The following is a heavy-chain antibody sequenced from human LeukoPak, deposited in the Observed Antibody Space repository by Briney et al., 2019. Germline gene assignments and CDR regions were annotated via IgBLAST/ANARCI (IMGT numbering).Heavy chain of an antibody. CDR2: IWPDGSIK. V-gene: IGHV3-30*02. Sequence: GGSLRLSCAASGFIFTTYGIHWVRQAPGKGLEWVAVIWPDGSIKYYADSVKDRFTISRDDSRNTLYLQMSSLRTEDTAVYYCAKIEGSSSYYFDYWGQGTLVTVSS. J-gene: IGHJ4*02. CDR3: AKIEGSSSYYFDY. D-gene: IGHD6-6*01. CDR1: GFIFTTYG.